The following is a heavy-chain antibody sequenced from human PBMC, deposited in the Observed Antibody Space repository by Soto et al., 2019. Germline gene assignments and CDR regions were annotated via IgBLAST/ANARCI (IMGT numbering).Heavy chain of an antibody. V-gene: IGHV1-69*13. D-gene: IGHD5-12*01. CDR2: IIPIFGTA. CDR3: ARERRRGYSGYDYY. Sequence: SVKVSCKASGGTFSSYAISWVRQAPGQGLEWMGGIIPIFGTANYAQKFQGRVTITADESTSTAYMELSSLRSEDTAVYYCARERRRGYSGYDYYWGQGTLVTVSS. J-gene: IGHJ4*02. CDR1: GGTFSSYA.